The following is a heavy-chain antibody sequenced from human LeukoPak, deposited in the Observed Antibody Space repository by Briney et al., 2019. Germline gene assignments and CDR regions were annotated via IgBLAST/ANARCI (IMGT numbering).Heavy chain of an antibody. V-gene: IGHV3-13*01. CDR1: GFTFSSYD. D-gene: IGHD1-26*01. CDR2: IGTAGDT. J-gene: IGHJ4*02. Sequence: GGSLRLSCAASGFTFSSYDMHWVRQATGKGLEWVSAIGTAGDTYYPGSVKGRFTISRENAKNSLYFQMNSLRAGDTAVYYCARGVRGSYYEGAYFAYWGQGTLVTVSP. CDR3: ARGVRGSYYEGAYFAY.